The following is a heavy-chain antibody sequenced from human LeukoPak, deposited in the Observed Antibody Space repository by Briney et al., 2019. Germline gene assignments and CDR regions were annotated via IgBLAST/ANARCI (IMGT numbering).Heavy chain of an antibody. Sequence: GGSLRLSCAASGFTFSSYSMNWVRQAPGKGLELVSYISSSSSNIYYADSVQGRFTIFRDNAKNSLYLQMNSLRAEDTAVYYCARVPELGKPYYYYYYMDVWGKGTTVTVSS. CDR3: ARVPELGKPYYYYYYMDV. D-gene: IGHD7-27*01. V-gene: IGHV3-48*04. J-gene: IGHJ6*03. CDR2: ISSSSSNI. CDR1: GFTFSSYS.